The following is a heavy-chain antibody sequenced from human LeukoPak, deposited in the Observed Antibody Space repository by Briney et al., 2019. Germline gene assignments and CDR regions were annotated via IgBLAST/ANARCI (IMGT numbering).Heavy chain of an antibody. CDR2: ISAYNGNT. V-gene: IGHV1-18*01. Sequence: AASVKVSCKASGYTFTSYGITRVRQAPGQGLEWMGWISAYNGNTNYAQKLQGRVTMTTDTSTSTAYMELRSLRSDDTAVYYCARGEDKRYSSGWYGGYWGQGTLVTVSS. D-gene: IGHD6-19*01. CDR3: ARGEDKRYSSGWYGGY. CDR1: GYTFTSYG. J-gene: IGHJ4*02.